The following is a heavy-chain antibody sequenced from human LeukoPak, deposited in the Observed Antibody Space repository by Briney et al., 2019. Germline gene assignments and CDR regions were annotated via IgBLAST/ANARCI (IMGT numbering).Heavy chain of an antibody. V-gene: IGHV3-23*01. J-gene: IGHJ4*02. CDR1: GFAFSSYA. CDR3: AKIPQIMVRGVIIGGSYFDY. D-gene: IGHD3-10*01. CDR2: ISGSGGST. Sequence: GGSLRLSCAASGFAFSSYAMSWVRQAPGKGLEWVSAISGSGGSTYYADSVKGRFTISRDNSKNTLYLQMNSLRAEDTAVYYCAKIPQIMVRGVIIGGSYFDYWGQGTLVTVSS.